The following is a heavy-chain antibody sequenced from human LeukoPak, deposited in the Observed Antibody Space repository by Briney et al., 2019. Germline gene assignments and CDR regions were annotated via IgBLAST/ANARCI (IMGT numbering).Heavy chain of an antibody. D-gene: IGHD3-10*01. CDR2: ISGSGGST. CDR3: AKDFTMIRGSELDY. CDR1: GFTFSSYA. J-gene: IGHJ4*02. V-gene: IGHV3-23*01. Sequence: GGSLRLSCAASGFTFSSYAMSWVRQAPGKGLEWVSTISGSGGSTYYADSVKGRFTISRDNSKNTLYLQMNSLRAEDTAVYYCAKDFTMIRGSELDYWGQRTLVTVSS.